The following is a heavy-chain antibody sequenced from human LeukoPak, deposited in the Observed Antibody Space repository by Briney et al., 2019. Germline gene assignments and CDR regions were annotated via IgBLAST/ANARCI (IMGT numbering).Heavy chain of an antibody. D-gene: IGHD6-13*01. V-gene: IGHV1-69*13. J-gene: IGHJ4*02. CDR2: IIPIFGTA. CDR1: GGTFSSYA. Sequence: SVKVSCKASGGTFSSYAISWVRQAPGQGLEWMGGIIPIFGTANYAQKFQGRITITADESTSTAYMELSSLRSEDTAVYYCARDILAAGYYFDYWGQGTLVTVSS. CDR3: ARDILAAGYYFDY.